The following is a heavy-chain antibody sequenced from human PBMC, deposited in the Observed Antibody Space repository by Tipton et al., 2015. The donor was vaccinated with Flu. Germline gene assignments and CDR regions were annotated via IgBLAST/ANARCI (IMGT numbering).Heavy chain of an antibody. V-gene: IGHV4-39*07. Sequence: TLSLTCTVSGGSISSSSHYWGWIRQAPGRGLEWVGSIYYTGYPYYNSSLKSRLAMSIDTSKKQFSLRLSSVTAADTAVYHCARDKKMDGAYYHYYGMDVWGQGTTVTVSS. CDR3: ARDKKMDGAYYHYYGMDV. J-gene: IGHJ6*02. D-gene: IGHD2-2*03. CDR2: IYYTGYP. CDR1: GGSISSSSHY.